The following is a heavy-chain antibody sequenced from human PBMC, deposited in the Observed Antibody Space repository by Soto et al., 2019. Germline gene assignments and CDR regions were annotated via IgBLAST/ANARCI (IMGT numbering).Heavy chain of an antibody. CDR1: GGSISSSSYY. Sequence: SETLSLTCTVSGGSISSSSYYWGWIRQPPGKGLEWIGSIYYSGSTYYNPSLKSRVTISVDTSKNQFSLKLSSVTAADTAVYYCARSYRWLYSGYDLGFDYWGKGTLVTVSS. J-gene: IGHJ4*02. CDR3: ARSYRWLYSGYDLGFDY. CDR2: IYYSGST. V-gene: IGHV4-39*01. D-gene: IGHD5-12*01.